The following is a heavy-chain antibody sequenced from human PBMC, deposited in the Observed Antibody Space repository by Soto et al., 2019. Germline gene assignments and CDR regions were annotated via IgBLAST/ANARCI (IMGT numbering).Heavy chain of an antibody. CDR1: GFTFSSYA. V-gene: IGHV3-30-3*01. Sequence: GGSLRLSCAASGFTFSSYAMHWVRQAPGKGLEWVAVISYDGSNKYYADSVKGRFTISRDNSKNTLYLQMNSLRAEDTAVYYCASNRGYSGYDPRNFDYWGQGTLVTVSS. D-gene: IGHD5-12*01. J-gene: IGHJ4*02. CDR2: ISYDGSNK. CDR3: ASNRGYSGYDPRNFDY.